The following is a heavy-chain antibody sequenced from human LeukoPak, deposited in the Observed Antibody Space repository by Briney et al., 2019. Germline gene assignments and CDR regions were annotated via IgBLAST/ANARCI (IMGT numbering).Heavy chain of an antibody. D-gene: IGHD3-22*01. J-gene: IGHJ4*02. CDR3: AKSSGVYYESSGCDY. CDR2: ISGSGGST. V-gene: IGHV3-23*01. CDR1: GFTFSSYA. Sequence: GGSLRLSCAASGFTFSSYAMSWVRQAPGKGLEWVSAISGSGGSTYYADSVKGRFTISRDNSKNTLYLQMNSLRAEDTAVYYCAKSSGVYYESSGCDYWGQGTLVTVSS.